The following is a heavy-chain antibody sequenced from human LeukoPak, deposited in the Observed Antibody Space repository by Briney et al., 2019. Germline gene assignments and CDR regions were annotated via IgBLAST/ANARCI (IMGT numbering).Heavy chain of an antibody. CDR1: GFTFRQYC. J-gene: IGHJ6*03. D-gene: IGHD3-10*01. CDR3: ARSGRGVDSFYFYMDV. CDR2: IKHDGSEKQDGSEK. V-gene: IGHV3-7*01. Sequence: GGPLRLSCGASGFTFRQYCMSWVRQAPGKGREGVANIKHDGSEKQDGSEKNYVDSVKGRFTISRDNAKNSLYLQMNSLRAEDTAVYYCARSGRGVDSFYFYMDVWGKGTTVTVSS.